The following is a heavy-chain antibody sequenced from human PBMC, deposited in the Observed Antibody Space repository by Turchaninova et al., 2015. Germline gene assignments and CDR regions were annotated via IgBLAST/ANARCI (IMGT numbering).Heavy chain of an antibody. J-gene: IGHJ4*02. Sequence: EVQLVEPGGGLVQPGGSLRLACAASGFTFSSYAMGGVRQAPGKGLAWVSASCGSGGIKYYAGSVKGRFTISRDNSKNTLYLQMNSLRAEDTAVYYCAKGIVGATFFDYWGQGTLVTVSS. CDR3: AKGIVGATFFDY. CDR1: GFTFSSYA. V-gene: IGHV3-23*04. D-gene: IGHD1-26*01. CDR2: SCGSGGIK.